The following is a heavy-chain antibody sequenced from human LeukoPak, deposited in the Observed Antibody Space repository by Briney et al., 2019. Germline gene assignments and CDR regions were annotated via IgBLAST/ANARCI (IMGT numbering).Heavy chain of an antibody. CDR3: ARGEVYFDS. J-gene: IGHJ4*02. V-gene: IGHV3-53*04. CDR1: GFTVSSDY. D-gene: IGHD1-26*01. CDR2: IYSGGTT. Sequence: PGGSLRLSCAASGFTVSSDYMTWVRQTPGKGLEWVSVIYSGGTTYYADSVKGRFTISTHNSKNTLYLQMNSLRAEDTAVYYCARGEVYFDSWGREPWSPSPQ.